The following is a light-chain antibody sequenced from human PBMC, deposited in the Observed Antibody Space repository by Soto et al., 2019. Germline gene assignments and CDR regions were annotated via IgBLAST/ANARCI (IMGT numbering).Light chain of an antibody. CDR1: QSVGSF. CDR2: DGS. Sequence: EIVLTQSPATLSLSPGERATLSCRASQSVGSFLAWYQQKSGQSPRLLIYDGSNRATGIPARFSGSGSGTDFTLTISSLEPEDFAVYYCQHRSNWLGTFGPGTKVDIK. CDR3: QHRSNWLGT. V-gene: IGKV3-11*01. J-gene: IGKJ3*01.